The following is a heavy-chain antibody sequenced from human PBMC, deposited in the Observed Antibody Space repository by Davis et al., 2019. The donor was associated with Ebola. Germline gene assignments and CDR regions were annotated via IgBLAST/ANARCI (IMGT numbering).Heavy chain of an antibody. D-gene: IGHD6-19*01. CDR3: ARGIAVAGVALDYYYYYGMDV. CDR1: GYTFTNYG. J-gene: IGHJ6*02. Sequence: AASVKVSCKASGYTFTNYGITWVRQAPGQGLEWMGWINPHNGNTNYAQNVQGRVTMTTDTSTSTAYMEVGSLRPDDTAVYYCARGIAVAGVALDYYYYYGMDVWGQGTTVTVSS. CDR2: INPHNGNT. V-gene: IGHV1-18*04.